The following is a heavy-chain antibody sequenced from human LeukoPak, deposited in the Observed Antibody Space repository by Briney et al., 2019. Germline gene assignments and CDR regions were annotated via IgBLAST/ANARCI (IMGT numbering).Heavy chain of an antibody. CDR1: GFTFADYG. J-gene: IGHJ3*02. CDR2: INWNGGST. D-gene: IGHD1-26*01. Sequence: GGSLRLSCTASGFTFADYGMSWVRQAPGKGLEWVSGINWNGGSTGYADSVKGRFTISRDNAKNSLYLQMNSLRAEDTALYHCARVRWTQYSGSYMGAFDIWGQGTTVTVSS. CDR3: ARVRWTQYSGSYMGAFDI. V-gene: IGHV3-20*01.